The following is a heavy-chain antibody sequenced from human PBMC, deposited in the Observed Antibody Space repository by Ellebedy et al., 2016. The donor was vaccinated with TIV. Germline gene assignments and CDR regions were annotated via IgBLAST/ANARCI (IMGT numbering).Heavy chain of an antibody. D-gene: IGHD5-18*01. CDR2: ISSSSSNI. CDR1: GFIFTTYT. J-gene: IGHJ6*03. CDR3: ARDRSLWEGTAMVGHYCYYYMDV. V-gene: IGHV3-21*01. Sequence: GESLKISXAASGFIFTTYTMNWVRQAPGKGLEWVSSISSSSSNIYYADSVKGRFTISRDSAKNSLYLQTNSLRAEDTAVYYCARDRSLWEGTAMVGHYCYYYMDVWGKGTTVTVSS.